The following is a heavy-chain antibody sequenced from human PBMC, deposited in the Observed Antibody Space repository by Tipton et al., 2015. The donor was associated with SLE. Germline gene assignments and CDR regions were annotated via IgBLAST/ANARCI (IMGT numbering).Heavy chain of an antibody. D-gene: IGHD3-10*01. CDR3: AKDLLLWFGETVDY. V-gene: IGHV3-23*01. CDR2: ISGSGDST. J-gene: IGHJ4*02. CDR1: GFTFSSYA. Sequence: SLRLSCAASGFTFSSYAMSWVRQAPGKGLEWVSAISGSGDSTYYADSVKGRFTISRDNSKNTLYLQMNSLRAEDTAVYYCAKDLLLWFGETVDYWGQGTLVTVSS.